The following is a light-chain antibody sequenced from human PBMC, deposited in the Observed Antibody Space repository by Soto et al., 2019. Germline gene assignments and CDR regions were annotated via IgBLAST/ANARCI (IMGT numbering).Light chain of an antibody. Sequence: DIHMTQSPSSLSASVLDIVTITCQASQDINKNLIWYQQKPGKAPKLLIYDASDLETGVPSRFSGSGSGTGFTFTISSLQPEDFATYYCQQYESLPLTFGQGTRLEIK. V-gene: IGKV1-33*01. CDR3: QQYESLPLT. CDR1: QDINKN. CDR2: DAS. J-gene: IGKJ5*01.